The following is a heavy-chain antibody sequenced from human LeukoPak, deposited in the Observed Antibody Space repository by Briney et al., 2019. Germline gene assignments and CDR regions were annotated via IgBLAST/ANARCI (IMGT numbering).Heavy chain of an antibody. J-gene: IGHJ4*02. Sequence: GGSLRLSCAGSGFPFSSYEMDWLRQAPGKGLEWVSHIDSSGITIYYGDSVKGRFTISRDNAKNSIYLQMDSLRVEDTAIYYCARDSVGDLLDYWGQGTPVTVSS. CDR3: ARDSVGDLLDY. V-gene: IGHV3-48*03. D-gene: IGHD4-17*01. CDR1: GFPFSSYE. CDR2: IDSSGITI.